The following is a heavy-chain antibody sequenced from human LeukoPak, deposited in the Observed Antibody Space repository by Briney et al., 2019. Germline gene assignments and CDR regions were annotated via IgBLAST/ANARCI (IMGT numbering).Heavy chain of an antibody. Sequence: GGSLRLSCGASGFNFRIYAMHWVRQAPGKGLEWVSAISGSGGSTYYADSVKGRFTISRDNSKNTLYLQMNSLRAEDTAVYYCAKDSSRHHMDVWGKGTTVTVSS. CDR3: AKDSSRHHMDV. CDR1: GFNFRIYA. CDR2: ISGSGGST. V-gene: IGHV3-23*01. J-gene: IGHJ6*03.